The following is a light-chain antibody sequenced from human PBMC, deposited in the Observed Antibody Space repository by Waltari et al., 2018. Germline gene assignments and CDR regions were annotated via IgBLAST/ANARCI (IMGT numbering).Light chain of an antibody. J-gene: IGKJ4*01. CDR2: QVS. CDR1: QCLVYSDGNTY. CDR3: MQGTNWPRV. V-gene: IGKV2-30*01. Sequence: DGVVTQSPLSLPVSLGQPASLPCSHTQCLVYSDGNTYLNWFHQRPGQSPRRLIYQVSIRDSGVPDRFSGIGSGSDFTLRISRVEAEDIGVYYCMQGTNWPRVFGGGTRVEIK.